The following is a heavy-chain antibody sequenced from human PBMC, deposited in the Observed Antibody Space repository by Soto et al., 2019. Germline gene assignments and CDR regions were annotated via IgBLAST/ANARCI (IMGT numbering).Heavy chain of an antibody. CDR1: GFTFSSYS. D-gene: IGHD6-13*01. Sequence: GGSLRLSCAASGFTFSSYSMNWVRQAPGKGLEWVSSISSSSSYIYYADSVKGRFTISRDNAKNSLYLQMNSLRAEDTAVYYCVRDGVAAAGKGGLPFDYWGQGTLVTVSS. J-gene: IGHJ4*02. CDR3: VRDGVAAAGKGGLPFDY. V-gene: IGHV3-21*01. CDR2: ISSSSSYI.